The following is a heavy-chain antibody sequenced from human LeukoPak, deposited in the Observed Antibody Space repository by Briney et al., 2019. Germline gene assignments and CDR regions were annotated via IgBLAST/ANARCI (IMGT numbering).Heavy chain of an antibody. D-gene: IGHD2-15*01. CDR3: AREKIGYCSGGSCYRDAFDI. Sequence: ASVKVSCKASGYTFTSYGISWVRQAPGQGLEWMGWISVYNGNTKYAKKLQGRVTMTTDTSTSTAYMELRSLRSDDTAVYYCAREKIGYCSGGSCYRDAFDIWGQGTMVTVSS. J-gene: IGHJ3*02. V-gene: IGHV1-18*01. CDR2: ISVYNGNT. CDR1: GYTFTSYG.